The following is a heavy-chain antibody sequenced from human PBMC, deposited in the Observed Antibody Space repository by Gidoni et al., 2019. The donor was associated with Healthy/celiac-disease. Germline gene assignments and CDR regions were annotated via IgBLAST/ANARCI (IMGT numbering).Heavy chain of an antibody. CDR1: GGSISSGGYY. CDR2: IYYSGST. Sequence: QVQLQESGPGLVKPSQTLSLTCTVSGGSISSGGYYWSWIRQHPGKGLEWIGYIYYSGSTYYHPSLKSRVTISVDTSKNQFSLKLSSVTAADTAVYYCARDAPFGSDDLFVLDYWGQGTLVTVSS. CDR3: ARDAPFGSDDLFVLDY. J-gene: IGHJ4*02. V-gene: IGHV4-31*03. D-gene: IGHD3-10*01.